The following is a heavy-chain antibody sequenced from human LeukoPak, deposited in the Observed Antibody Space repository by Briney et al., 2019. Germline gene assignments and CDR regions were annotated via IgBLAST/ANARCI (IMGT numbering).Heavy chain of an antibody. V-gene: IGHV1-24*01. D-gene: IGHD6-13*01. CDR1: GYTLTELS. CDR2: FDPEDGET. CDR3: ATNRAAGTFYYYYGMDV. Sequence: GASVKVSCKVSGYTLTELSMHWVRQAPGKGLEWMGGFDPEDGETIYAQKFQGRVNMTEDTSTDTAYMELSSLRSEDTAVYYCATNRAAGTFYYYYGMDVWGQGTTVTVSS. J-gene: IGHJ6*02.